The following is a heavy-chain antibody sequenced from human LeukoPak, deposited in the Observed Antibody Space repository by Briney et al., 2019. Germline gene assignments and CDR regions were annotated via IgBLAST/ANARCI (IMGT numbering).Heavy chain of an antibody. D-gene: IGHD2-15*01. CDR1: GFTFSSYS. CDR2: ISSSSSTI. Sequence: GGSLRLSCAASGFTFSSYSMNWVRQAPGKGLEWVSYISSSSSTIYYADSVKGRFTISRDNAKNSLYLQMNSLRAEDTAVYYCAGGCSGGSCYPPSSYYYYYMDVWGKGTTVTVSS. J-gene: IGHJ6*03. CDR3: AGGCSGGSCYPPSSYYYYYMDV. V-gene: IGHV3-48*04.